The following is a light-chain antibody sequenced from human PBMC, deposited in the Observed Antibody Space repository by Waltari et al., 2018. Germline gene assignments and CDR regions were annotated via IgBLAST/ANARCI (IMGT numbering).Light chain of an antibody. CDR2: WAS. CDR3: QQYYSTPPT. CDR1: QSLLYSSNNKNY. J-gene: IGKJ3*01. V-gene: IGKV4-1*01. Sequence: DIVMTQSPDSLALSLGERATINCKSRQSLLYSSNNKNYLAWYQQKPGQPPKLLIYWASTRASGVPDRFSGSGSGTDFTLTVSSLQAEDVAVYYCQQYYSTPPTFGPGTKVDIK.